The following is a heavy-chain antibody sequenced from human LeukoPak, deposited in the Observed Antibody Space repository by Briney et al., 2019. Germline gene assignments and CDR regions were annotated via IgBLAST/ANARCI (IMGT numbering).Heavy chain of an antibody. J-gene: IGHJ4*02. CDR3: ARDKELYSSSWYYFDY. CDR1: GGTFSSYA. V-gene: IGHV1-69*05. CDR2: IIPIFGTA. Sequence: VASVKVSCKASGGTFSSYAISWVRQAPGQGLEWMGRIIPIFGTANYAQKFQGRVTITTDESTSTAYMELSSLRSEDTAVYYCARDKELYSSSWYYFDYWGQGTLVTVSS. D-gene: IGHD6-13*01.